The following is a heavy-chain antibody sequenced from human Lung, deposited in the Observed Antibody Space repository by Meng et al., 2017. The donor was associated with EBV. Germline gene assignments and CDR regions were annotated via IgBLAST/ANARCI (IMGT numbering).Heavy chain of an antibody. Sequence: QVPLEESGPGLVKPSQTLSLTVAVSGGPISSGGYYWSWIRQPPGKGLEWIGYIYYSGSTYYNPSLKSRVTISVDTSKNQFSLNLTFVTAADTAVYYCATTTVRGVNWIDPWGQGTLVTVSS. D-gene: IGHD3-10*01. CDR3: ATTTVRGVNWIDP. CDR2: IYYSGST. CDR1: GGPISSGGYY. J-gene: IGHJ5*02. V-gene: IGHV4-31*11.